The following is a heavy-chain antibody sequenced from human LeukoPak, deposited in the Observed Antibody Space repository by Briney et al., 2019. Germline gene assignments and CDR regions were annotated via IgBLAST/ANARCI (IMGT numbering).Heavy chain of an antibody. CDR1: RFTFSGHW. J-gene: IGHJ4*02. CDR3: VRDETLWTLDW. V-gene: IGHV3-74*03. Sequence: PGGSLRFSCTASRFTFSGHWIHWVRQPPGMGLVWVSRINERGTDSMYAESVKGRFTISRDNAKNTVYLQMNSLRAEDTAVYYCVRDETLWTLDWWGQGTLVSVSS. D-gene: IGHD1-1*01. CDR2: INERGTDS.